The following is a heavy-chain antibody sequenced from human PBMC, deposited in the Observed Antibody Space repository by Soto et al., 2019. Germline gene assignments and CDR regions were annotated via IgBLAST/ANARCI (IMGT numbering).Heavy chain of an antibody. CDR1: GGTFSSYT. D-gene: IGHD2-15*01. CDR2: IIPILGIA. J-gene: IGHJ3*02. Sequence: SVKVSCKASGGTFSSYTISWVRQAPGQGLEWMGRIIPILGIAYYAQKFQGRVTITADKSTSTAYMELSSLRSEDTAVYYCAGEVAATSAFDIWGQGTMVTVSS. CDR3: AGEVAATSAFDI. V-gene: IGHV1-69*02.